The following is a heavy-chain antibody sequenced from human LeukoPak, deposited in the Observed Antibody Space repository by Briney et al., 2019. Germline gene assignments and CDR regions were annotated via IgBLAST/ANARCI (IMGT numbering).Heavy chain of an antibody. V-gene: IGHV3-11*04. CDR2: ISNSGSTM. Sequence: GGSLRLSCAASAFIFNNYYMSWIGQAPEQGLDCFSYISNSGSTMFYADSVKGRFTISRDNAKNSLYLQMNSLRAEDTAVYYCARVGRSGGVFDSWGQGTLVTVSS. D-gene: IGHD3-10*01. J-gene: IGHJ4*02. CDR1: AFIFNNYY. CDR3: ARVGRSGGVFDS.